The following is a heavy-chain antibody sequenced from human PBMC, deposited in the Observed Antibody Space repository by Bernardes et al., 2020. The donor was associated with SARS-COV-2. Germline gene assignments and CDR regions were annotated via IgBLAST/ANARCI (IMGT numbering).Heavy chain of an antibody. J-gene: IGHJ4*02. D-gene: IGHD3-10*01. Sequence: GGSLRLSCAASGFTFSSYGMHWVRQAPGKGLEWVAVISYDGSNKYYADSVKGRFTISRDNSKNTLYLQMNSLRAEDTAVYYCAKPDSGSYYGSFDYWGQGTLVTVSS. CDR1: GFTFSSYG. CDR2: ISYDGSNK. CDR3: AKPDSGSYYGSFDY. V-gene: IGHV3-30*18.